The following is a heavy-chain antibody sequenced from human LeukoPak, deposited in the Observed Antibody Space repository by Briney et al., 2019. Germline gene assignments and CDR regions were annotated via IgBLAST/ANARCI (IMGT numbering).Heavy chain of an antibody. Sequence: GSLRLSCAASGFTFSSCAMSWVRQAPGKGLEWVSGISGSGGNTYLADSVKGRFTIARDNSKTTLYLQMNSLRADDTAVYSCARGSTWGGLDYWGQGTLVTVST. CDR3: ARGSTWGGLDY. CDR1: GFTFSSCA. CDR2: ISGSGGNT. D-gene: IGHD2-21*01. V-gene: IGHV3-23*01. J-gene: IGHJ4*02.